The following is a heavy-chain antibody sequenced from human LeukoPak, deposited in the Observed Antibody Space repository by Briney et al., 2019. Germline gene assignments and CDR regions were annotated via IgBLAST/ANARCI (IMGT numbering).Heavy chain of an antibody. V-gene: IGHV1-24*01. D-gene: IGHD6-25*01. Sequence: ASVKVSCKVSGYTVTEVSMQWVRQAPGEGLEWMGGFDPEEGEIVYAQKFQGRITMTEDTSTDTAYMDLSSLRPEDTAIYYCATEAVSLVSSGYRNFDYWGQGTLVTVSS. CDR2: FDPEEGEI. CDR1: GYTVTEVS. J-gene: IGHJ4*02. CDR3: ATEAVSLVSSGYRNFDY.